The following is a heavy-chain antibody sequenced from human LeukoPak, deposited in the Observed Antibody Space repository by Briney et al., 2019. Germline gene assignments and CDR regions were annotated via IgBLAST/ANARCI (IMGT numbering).Heavy chain of an antibody. J-gene: IGHJ4*02. Sequence: GGSLRFSCTASGFTFSTYWMSWVRQAPGKGPEWVANIKQDGSEAYYVDSVKGRFTISRDNARNSLYLQMNSLRAEDTAVYYCARDKIVGATYFDNWGQGALISVSS. CDR3: ARDKIVGATYFDN. CDR2: IKQDGSEA. CDR1: GFTFSTYW. D-gene: IGHD1-26*01. V-gene: IGHV3-7*03.